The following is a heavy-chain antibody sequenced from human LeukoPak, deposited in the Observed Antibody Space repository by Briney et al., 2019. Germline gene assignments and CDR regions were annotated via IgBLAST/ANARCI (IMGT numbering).Heavy chain of an antibody. CDR1: GFTFSNYS. D-gene: IGHD2-2*01. J-gene: IGHJ6*03. V-gene: IGHV3-21*01. CDR3: AKDRWYQLPLYYYYYMDV. Sequence: GGSLRLSCAASGFTFSNYSMNWVRQAPGKGLEWVSSIDSSGSYIHYSDSVKGRFTISRDNSKNTLYLQMNSLRAEDTAVYYCAKDRWYQLPLYYYYYMDVWGKGTTVTISS. CDR2: IDSSGSYI.